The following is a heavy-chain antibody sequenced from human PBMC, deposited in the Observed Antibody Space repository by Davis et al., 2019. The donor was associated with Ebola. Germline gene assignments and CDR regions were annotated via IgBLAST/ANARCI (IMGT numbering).Heavy chain of an antibody. Sequence: GSLRLSCTVSGGSISSSSYYWGWIRQPPGKGLEWIGSIYYSGSTYYNPSLKSRVTISVDTSKNQFSLKLSSVTAADTAVYYCARWFGELLFLWFDPWGQGTLVTVSS. CDR1: GGSISSSSYY. CDR2: IYYSGST. D-gene: IGHD3-10*01. J-gene: IGHJ5*02. CDR3: ARWFGELLFLWFDP. V-gene: IGHV4-39*01.